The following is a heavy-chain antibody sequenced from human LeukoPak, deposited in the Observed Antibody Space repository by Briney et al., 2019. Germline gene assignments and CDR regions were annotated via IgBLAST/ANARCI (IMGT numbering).Heavy chain of an antibody. CDR3: TGGSGWYSPDY. CDR2: IIGTKANNYAT. CDR1: GFTFSGSA. D-gene: IGHD6-19*01. V-gene: IGHV3-73*01. J-gene: IGHJ4*02. Sequence: GGSLKLSCAASGFTFSGSAMHWVRQASGKGREWVGRIIGTKANNYATAYAASVKGRFTISRDDSKNTAYLQMNSLKTEDTAVYYCTGGSGWYSPDYWGQGTLVTVSS.